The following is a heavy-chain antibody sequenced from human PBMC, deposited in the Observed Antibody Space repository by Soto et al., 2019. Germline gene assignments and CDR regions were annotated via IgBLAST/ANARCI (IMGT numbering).Heavy chain of an antibody. V-gene: IGHV6-1*01. D-gene: IGHD3-22*01. CDR1: GDSVSSNSAA. CDR2: TYCRSKWYN. CDR3: ARGDYYDTSGYYFGY. Sequence: PSQTLSLTCAISGDSVSSNSAAWNWIRRSPSRGLEWLGRTYCRSKWYNDYAISVRSRITINPDTSKNQFSLQLNSVTPEDTAVYYCARGDYYDTSGYYFGYWGQGTLLTVSS. J-gene: IGHJ4*02.